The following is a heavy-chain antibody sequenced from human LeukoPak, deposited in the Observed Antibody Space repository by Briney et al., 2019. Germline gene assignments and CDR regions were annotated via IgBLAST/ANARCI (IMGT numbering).Heavy chain of an antibody. D-gene: IGHD2-15*01. Sequence: ASVKVSCKASGYTFTSYAMHWVRQAPGQRLEWVGWINAGNGNTKYSQKFQGRVTITRDTSASTAYMELSSLRSEDTAVYYCASPGCSGGSCPLDYWGQGILVTVSS. CDR1: GYTFTSYA. CDR2: INAGNGNT. V-gene: IGHV1-3*01. CDR3: ASPGCSGGSCPLDY. J-gene: IGHJ4*02.